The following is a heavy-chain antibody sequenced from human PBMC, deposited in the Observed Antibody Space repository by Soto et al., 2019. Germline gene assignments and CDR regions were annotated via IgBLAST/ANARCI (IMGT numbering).Heavy chain of an antibody. V-gene: IGHV3-23*01. CDR3: AKDQSNDY. CDR1: GFTFSSSA. J-gene: IGHJ4*02. CDR2: ISCSGGST. Sequence: GGSLRLSCAASGFTFSSSAMSWVRQAPGKGREWVAAISCSGGSTYYAVSVKGQFTNSRDNSKNTLYLQMNSLRAEDTAVYYCAKDQSNDYWGQGTLVTVSS.